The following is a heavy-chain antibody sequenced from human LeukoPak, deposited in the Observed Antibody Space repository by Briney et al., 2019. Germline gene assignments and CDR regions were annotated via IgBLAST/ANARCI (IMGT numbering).Heavy chain of an antibody. CDR3: ARVAAGIGFFQH. CDR2: IYYTGGT. D-gene: IGHD6-13*01. V-gene: IGHV4-59*08. CDR1: GGSITSYY. J-gene: IGHJ1*01. Sequence: SETLSLTCTVSGGSITSYYWAWIRQPPGKGLEWIGNIYYTGGTKYNPSLRSRVTISVDPSKNQFSLKLSSVTAADTAMYYCARVAAGIGFFQHWGQGTLVTVSS.